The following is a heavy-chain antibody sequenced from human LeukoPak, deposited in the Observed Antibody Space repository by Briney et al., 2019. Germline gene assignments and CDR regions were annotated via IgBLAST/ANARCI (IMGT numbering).Heavy chain of an antibody. CDR1: GXSISSSSYY. D-gene: IGHD6-13*01. CDR3: ARLPSSSWLNWFDP. Sequence: SETLSLTCTVSGXSISSSSYYWGWIRQPPGKGLEWIGSIYYSGNTYYNPSLKSRVTVSVDTSKNQFSLKLNSVTAADTAVYYCARLPSSSWLNWFDPWGQGTLVTVSS. J-gene: IGHJ5*02. CDR2: IYYSGNT. V-gene: IGHV4-39*01.